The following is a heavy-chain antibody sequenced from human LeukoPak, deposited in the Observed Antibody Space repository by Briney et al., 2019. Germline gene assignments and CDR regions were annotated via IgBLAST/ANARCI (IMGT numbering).Heavy chain of an antibody. CDR2: IRYDGSNK. Sequence: GGSLRLSCAASGFTFSSYGMHWVRRAPGKGLEWVAFIRYDGSNKYYADSVKGRFTISRDNSKNTLYLQMNSLRAEDTAVYYCAKDAMVAAHFDYWGQGTLVTVSS. CDR1: GFTFSSYG. J-gene: IGHJ4*02. CDR3: AKDAMVAAHFDY. V-gene: IGHV3-30*02. D-gene: IGHD2-15*01.